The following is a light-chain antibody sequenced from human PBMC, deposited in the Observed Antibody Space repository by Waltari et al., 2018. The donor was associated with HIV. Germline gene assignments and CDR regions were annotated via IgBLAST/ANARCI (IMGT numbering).Light chain of an antibody. CDR2: DVS. J-gene: IGLJ3*02. Sequence: QSALTQPASVSGSLGQSITTSCTGASGDVGEPNYVSWYQQYSGKAPKLIIYDVSNRPSGVSNRFSGSKSGNTASLTISGLQAEDEADYYCSSFTRSSTWLFGGGTKVTVL. V-gene: IGLV2-14*03. CDR1: SGDVGEPNY. CDR3: SSFTRSSTWL.